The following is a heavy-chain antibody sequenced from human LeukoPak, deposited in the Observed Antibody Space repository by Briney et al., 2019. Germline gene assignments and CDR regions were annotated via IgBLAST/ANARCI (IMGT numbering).Heavy chain of an antibody. D-gene: IGHD3-22*01. Sequence: GGSLRLSCAASGFTFSSYAMHWVRQAPGKGLEWVAVISYDGSNKYYADSVKGRFTISRDNSKNTLYLQMNSPRAEDTAVYYCARHSDYYDSSGYDYWGQGTLVTVSS. CDR1: GFTFSSYA. CDR2: ISYDGSNK. CDR3: ARHSDYYDSSGYDY. J-gene: IGHJ4*02. V-gene: IGHV3-30*04.